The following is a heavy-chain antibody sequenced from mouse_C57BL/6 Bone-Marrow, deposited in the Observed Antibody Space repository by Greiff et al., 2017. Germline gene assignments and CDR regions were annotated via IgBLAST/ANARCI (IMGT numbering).Heavy chain of an antibody. CDR3: ARERGYYSNDVAY. J-gene: IGHJ3*01. CDR2: IYPRSGNT. V-gene: IGHV1-81*01. Sequence: QVQLQQSGAELARPGASVKLSCKASGYTFTRYGISWVKQRTGQGLEWIGEIYPRSGNTYYNEKFKGKATLTADKSSSTAYMELRSLTSEDSAVYFCARERGYYSNDVAYWGQGTLVTVSA. D-gene: IGHD2-12*01. CDR1: GYTFTRYG.